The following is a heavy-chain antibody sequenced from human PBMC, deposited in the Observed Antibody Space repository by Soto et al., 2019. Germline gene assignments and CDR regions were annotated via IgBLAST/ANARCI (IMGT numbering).Heavy chain of an antibody. CDR2: IIPILGIA. CDR3: ARTLPVYDMGNYGMDV. V-gene: IGHV1-69*02. D-gene: IGHD3-9*01. Sequence: QVQLVQSGAEVKKPGSSVKVSCKASGGTFSSYTISWVRQAPGQGLEWMGRIIPILGIANYAQKFQGRVTITADKSTCTAYVELSSLRSEDTAVYYCARTLPVYDMGNYGMDVWGQGTTVTVSS. J-gene: IGHJ6*02. CDR1: GGTFSSYT.